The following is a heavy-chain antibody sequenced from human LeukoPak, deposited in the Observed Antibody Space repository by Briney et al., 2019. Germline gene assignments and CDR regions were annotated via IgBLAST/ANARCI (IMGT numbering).Heavy chain of an antibody. CDR2: MDADGSNT. J-gene: IGHJ3*02. CDR1: GFTFKNSW. CDR3: ARGGWYLYNALDI. D-gene: IGHD6-19*01. Sequence: GGSLRLSCVASGFTFKNSWMHWVRQAPGKGLVWVSRMDADGSNTHYVDSVKGRFTISRDNAKDTLYLQMNSLRVEDTAVYYCARGGWYLYNALDIWGQGTLVTVSS. V-gene: IGHV3-74*01.